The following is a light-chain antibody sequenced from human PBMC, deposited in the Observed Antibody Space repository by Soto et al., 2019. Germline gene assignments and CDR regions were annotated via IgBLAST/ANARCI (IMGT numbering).Light chain of an antibody. CDR1: QSVNSY. V-gene: IGKV3-11*01. CDR2: DTF. CDR3: QHRTSRYT. Sequence: EIVLTQSPATLSLSPGERATLSCTASQSVNSYLAWYQHRPGQAPRLLIYDTFNRATGVPARFSGSGSGTDFTLTISGLEPEDFAVYYCQHRTSRYTFGQGTKVETK. J-gene: IGKJ2*01.